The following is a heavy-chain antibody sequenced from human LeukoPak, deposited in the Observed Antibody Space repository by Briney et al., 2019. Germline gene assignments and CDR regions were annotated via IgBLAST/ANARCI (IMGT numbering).Heavy chain of an antibody. J-gene: IGHJ4*02. V-gene: IGHV3-49*03. Sequence: GGSLRLSCTASGFTFGEYAMSWFRQAPGKGLEWVGFIRSKAYGGTTEYAASVKRRFTISRDDSKSIAYLQMNSLTTEDTAVYYCTRGPWELLRFDYWGQGTLVTVSS. D-gene: IGHD1-26*01. CDR1: GFTFGEYA. CDR2: IRSKAYGGTT. CDR3: TRGPWELLRFDY.